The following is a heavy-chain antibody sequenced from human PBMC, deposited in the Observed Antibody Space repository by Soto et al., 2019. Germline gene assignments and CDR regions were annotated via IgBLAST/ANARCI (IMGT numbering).Heavy chain of an antibody. CDR2: IYNRYSP. V-gene: IGHV3-53*05. Sequence: GGSLRLSCAASGFTVSSNYMSWVRQAPGKGLEWVSVIYNRYSPSLKSRLTFTKDTSKNQVVLTMTNMDPVDTATYYCAHRLAVPGTRYFDYWGQGTLVTVSS. D-gene: IGHD6-19*01. J-gene: IGHJ4*02. CDR3: AHRLAVPGTRYFDY. CDR1: GFTVSSNY.